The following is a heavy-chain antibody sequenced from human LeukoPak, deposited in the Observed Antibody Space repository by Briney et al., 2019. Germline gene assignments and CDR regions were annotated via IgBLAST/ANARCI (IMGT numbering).Heavy chain of an antibody. CDR3: AKDGRPVLLWFGELFGY. Sequence: GGSLRLSCAASGFTFSSYAMSWVRQAPGKGLEWVSAIRGSGGSSYYADSVKGRFTISRDISMTTLFLQMDSLRAEDTAVYYCAKDGRPVLLWFGELFGYWGQGTLVTVSS. V-gene: IGHV3-23*01. CDR2: IRGSGGSS. D-gene: IGHD3-10*01. J-gene: IGHJ4*02. CDR1: GFTFSSYA.